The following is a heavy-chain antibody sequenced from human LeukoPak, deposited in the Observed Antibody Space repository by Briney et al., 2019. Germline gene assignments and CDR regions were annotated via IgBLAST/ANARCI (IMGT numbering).Heavy chain of an antibody. J-gene: IGHJ4*02. CDR2: VWYDGSNK. CDR3: ARDPAAAGLFDY. Sequence: GGSLRLSCAASGFTFSSYGMHWVRQAPGKGLEWVAVVWYDGSNKYYADSVKGRFTISRDNSKNTLYLQMNSLRAEDTAVYYCARDPAAAGLFDYWGQGTLVTVSS. CDR1: GFTFSSYG. V-gene: IGHV3-33*01. D-gene: IGHD6-13*01.